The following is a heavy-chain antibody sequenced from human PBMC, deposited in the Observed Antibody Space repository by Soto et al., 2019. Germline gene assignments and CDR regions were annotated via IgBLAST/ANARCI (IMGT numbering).Heavy chain of an antibody. CDR2: IYYSGST. V-gene: IGHV4-31*03. D-gene: IGHD2-2*01. Sequence: SETLSLTCTVSGGSISSGGYYWSWIRQHPGKGLEWIGYIYYSGSTYYNPSLKSRVTISVDTSKNQFSLKLSSVTAADTAVYYCARAPLGYCSSTSCYGLDYWGQGTLVTVSS. J-gene: IGHJ4*02. CDR1: GGSISSGGYY. CDR3: ARAPLGYCSSTSCYGLDY.